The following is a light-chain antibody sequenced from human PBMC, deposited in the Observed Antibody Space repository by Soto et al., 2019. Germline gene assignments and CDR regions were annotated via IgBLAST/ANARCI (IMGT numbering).Light chain of an antibody. V-gene: IGKV1-13*02. J-gene: IGKJ1*01. CDR1: ELVXSD. Sequence: AIQLTQSPSSVSASVGDSGTIACRASELVXSDVAWSQQQPGNAPKVLXDDASSLERGGPQRFSGSGAGTDFTLTITSLHSEYFGVYFCQQYKDGTTTFGQGTKVDI. CDR2: DAS. CDR3: QQYKDGTTT.